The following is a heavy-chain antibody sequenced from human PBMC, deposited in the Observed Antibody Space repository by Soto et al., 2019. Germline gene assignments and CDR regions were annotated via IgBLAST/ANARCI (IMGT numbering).Heavy chain of an antibody. V-gene: IGHV4-59*08. D-gene: IGHD3-10*01. J-gene: IGHJ3*02. CDR3: ARRYGSAFDI. Sequence: QVQLQESGPGLVKPSETLSLTCTVSGGSISSYYWSWIPQPPGKGLEWIGYIHYSGSTNYNPSLKSRVSISVDTSKTQFSLKVSSVTAADTAVYYCARRYGSAFDIWGQGTMVTVSS. CDR2: IHYSGST. CDR1: GGSISSYY.